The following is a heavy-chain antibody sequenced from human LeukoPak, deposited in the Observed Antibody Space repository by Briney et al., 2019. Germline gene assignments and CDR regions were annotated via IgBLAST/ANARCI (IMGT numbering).Heavy chain of an antibody. J-gene: IGHJ4*02. V-gene: IGHV3-66*01. CDR3: TRDSLRCTSTTCYREEY. D-gene: IGHD2-2*01. CDR2: IYTGSGT. CDR1: GFIVSSNY. Sequence: GGCLRLSCAASGFIVSSNYMGWVRQAPGKGLEWVSVIYTGSGTYYADSVKGRFTISRDNSKNTLYLQMNRLRAEDTAFYYCTRDSLRCTSTTCYREEYWGQGTLVTVSS.